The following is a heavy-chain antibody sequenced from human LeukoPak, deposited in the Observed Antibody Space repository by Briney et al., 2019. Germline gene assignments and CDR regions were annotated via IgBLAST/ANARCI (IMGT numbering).Heavy chain of an antibody. CDR3: ARDGGVLTAQNRDY. J-gene: IGHJ4*02. CDR1: GYTFTGYY. V-gene: IGHV1-2*02. D-gene: IGHD3-16*01. CDR2: INPNSGGT. Sequence: ASVKVSCKASGYTFTGYYIHWVRQAPGQGLEWMGWINPNSGGTNYAQKFQGRVTMTRDTSISTAYMELSTLRFDDTAVYYCARDGGVLTAQNRDYWGQGTLVTVSS.